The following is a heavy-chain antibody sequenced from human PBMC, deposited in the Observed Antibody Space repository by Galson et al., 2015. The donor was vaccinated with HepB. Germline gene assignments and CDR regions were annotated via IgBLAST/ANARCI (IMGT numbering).Heavy chain of an antibody. CDR1: GFTFNSYA. V-gene: IGHV3-23*01. CDR2: ISGSATRT. D-gene: IGHD1-26*01. CDR3: AKGIRGSFQGYFDY. J-gene: IGHJ4*02. Sequence: SLRLSCAASGFTFNSYAMNWVRQAPGKGLEWVSGISGSATRTYHADSVKGRFTISRDNSKNTLYLQMNSLRDEDTAVYYCAKGIRGSFQGYFDYWGQGTLVTVSS.